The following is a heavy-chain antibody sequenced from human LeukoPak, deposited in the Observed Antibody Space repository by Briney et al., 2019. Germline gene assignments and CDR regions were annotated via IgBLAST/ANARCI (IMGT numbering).Heavy chain of an antibody. V-gene: IGHV1-2*02. CDR2: INPNSGGT. CDR3: ARGQPDYDYWSGFLTASDF. J-gene: IGHJ4*02. Sequence: ASVKVSCKASGYTFTAYYIHWVRQAPGHGLEWMGWINPNSGGTSYAQKFQGRVTMTRDTSITTAYMELSRLRSDDTALYYCARGQPDYDYWSGFLTASDFWGPGTLVTASS. CDR1: GYTFTAYY. D-gene: IGHD3-3*01.